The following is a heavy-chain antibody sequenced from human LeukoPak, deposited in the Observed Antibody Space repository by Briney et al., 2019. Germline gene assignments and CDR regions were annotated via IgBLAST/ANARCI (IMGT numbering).Heavy chain of an antibody. J-gene: IGHJ4*02. V-gene: IGHV4-59*08. D-gene: IGHD5-12*01. Sequence: SETLSLTCTVSGGSIRSYFWSWIRQPPGKGLEWIGYIYYSGSTDSNPSLKSRVTISVDTSKNQFSLKLSSVTAADTAVYYCARGYSGYDQAGYFDYWGQGTLVTVSS. CDR1: GGSIRSYF. CDR2: IYYSGST. CDR3: ARGYSGYDQAGYFDY.